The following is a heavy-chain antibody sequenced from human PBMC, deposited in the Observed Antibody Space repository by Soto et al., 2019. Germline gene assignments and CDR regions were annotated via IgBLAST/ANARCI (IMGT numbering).Heavy chain of an antibody. J-gene: IGHJ4*02. D-gene: IGHD3-22*01. V-gene: IGHV3-15*07. CDR2: IKSKTDGGTT. Sequence: GGSLRLSCAASGFTFSNAWMNWIRQAPGKGLEWVGRIKSKTDGGTTDYAAPVKGRFTISRDDSKNTLYLQMNSLKTEDTAVYYCTTDPVTMIVVVPSSGWGQGTLVTVSS. CDR1: GFTFSNAW. CDR3: TTDPVTMIVVVPSSG.